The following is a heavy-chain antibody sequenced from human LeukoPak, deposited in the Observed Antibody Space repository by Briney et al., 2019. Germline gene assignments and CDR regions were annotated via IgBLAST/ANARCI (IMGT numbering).Heavy chain of an antibody. CDR3: ARDRYYYDSSSYYSAFHT. CDR2: VFTSGIISGNT. D-gene: IGHD3-22*01. Sequence: SETLSLTCTVSGGSISSYYWSWIRQPPGRGLEWIGRVFTSGIISGNTNYNPSLKSRVTMSVDTSNNQFSLKLTSVTAADTAVYYCARDRYYYDSSSYYSAFHTWGQGTMVTVSS. CDR1: GGSISSYY. J-gene: IGHJ3*02. V-gene: IGHV4-4*07.